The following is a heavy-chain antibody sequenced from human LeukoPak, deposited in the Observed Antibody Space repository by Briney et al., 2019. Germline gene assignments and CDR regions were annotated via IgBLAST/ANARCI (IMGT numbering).Heavy chain of an antibody. Sequence: GGSLRLSCAASGFTFSSYAMSWVRQAPGKGLEWVSAISGSGGSTYYADSVKGRFTISRDNSKNTLCLQMNSLRAEDTAVYYCAKEYYDFWSGSDSHFDYWGQGTLVTVSS. V-gene: IGHV3-23*01. CDR2: ISGSGGST. D-gene: IGHD3-3*01. CDR1: GFTFSSYA. J-gene: IGHJ4*02. CDR3: AKEYYDFWSGSDSHFDY.